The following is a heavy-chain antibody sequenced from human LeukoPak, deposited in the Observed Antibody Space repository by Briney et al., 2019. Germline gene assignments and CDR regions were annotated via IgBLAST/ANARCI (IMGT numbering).Heavy chain of an antibody. CDR1: GGTFSSYA. D-gene: IGHD6-25*01. CDR2: IIPILGIA. Sequence: SVKVSCKASGGTFSSYAISWVRQAPGQGLEWMGRIIPILGIANYAQKFQGRVTMTEDTSTDTAYMELSSLRSEDTAVYYCASADPRLYTIRYFEYWGQGTLVTVSS. V-gene: IGHV1-69*04. J-gene: IGHJ4*02. CDR3: ASADPRLYTIRYFEY.